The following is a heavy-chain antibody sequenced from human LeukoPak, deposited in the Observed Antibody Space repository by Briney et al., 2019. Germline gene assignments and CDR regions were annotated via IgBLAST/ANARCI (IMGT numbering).Heavy chain of an antibody. D-gene: IGHD3-22*01. V-gene: IGHV1-18*01. CDR2: ISAYNGNI. Sequence: ASVKVSCKASGYTFTSYGISWVRQAPGQGLEWMGWISAYNGNINYAQKLQGRVTMTTDTSTSTAYMELRSLRSDDTAVYYCARETYYYDSSGPHDAFDIWGQGTMVTVSS. CDR3: ARETYYYDSSGPHDAFDI. J-gene: IGHJ3*02. CDR1: GYTFTSYG.